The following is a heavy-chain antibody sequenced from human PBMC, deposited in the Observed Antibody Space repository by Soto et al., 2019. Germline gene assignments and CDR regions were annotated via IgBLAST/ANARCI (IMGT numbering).Heavy chain of an antibody. CDR2: IGTAGDT. V-gene: IGHV3-13*01. J-gene: IGHJ6*02. CDR3: ARSRSYSRSWFAPYYYYGLDV. D-gene: IGHD6-13*01. Sequence: EVQLVESGGGLVQPGGSLRLSCAASGFTFSSYDMHWVRQATGKGLEWVSAIGTAGDTYYPGSVKGRFTISRENAKNSLYLQMNSLRAGDTAVYYCARSRSYSRSWFAPYYYYGLDVWGQGTTVTVSS. CDR1: GFTFSSYD.